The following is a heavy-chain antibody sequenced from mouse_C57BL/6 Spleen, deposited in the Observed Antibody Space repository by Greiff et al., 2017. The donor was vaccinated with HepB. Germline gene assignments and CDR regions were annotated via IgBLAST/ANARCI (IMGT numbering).Heavy chain of an antibody. D-gene: IGHD1-1*01. CDR1: GQQFTSPP. J-gene: IGHJ2*01. Sequence: QVQLQQPGAELVMPGASVKLSSPPSGQQFTSPPPHWVKHIPGQGLEWIGEIDPSDSYTNYNQKFKGKSTLTVDKSSSTAYMQLSSLTSEDSAVYYCASSGGTTVVKDDWGKGTTLTVSS. V-gene: IGHV1-69*01. CDR2: IDPSDSYT. CDR3: ASSGGTTVVKDD.